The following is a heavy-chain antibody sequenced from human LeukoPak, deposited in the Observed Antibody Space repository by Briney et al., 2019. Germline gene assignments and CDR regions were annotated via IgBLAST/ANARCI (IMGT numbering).Heavy chain of an antibody. CDR1: GFTFSSYS. CDR3: AELGITMIGGV. J-gene: IGHJ6*04. Sequence: PGGSLRLSCAASGFTFSSYSMNWVRQAPGKGLEWVSYLSSSSSVIYHADSVKGRFTISRDNAKNSLYLQMNSLRTEDTAVYYCAELGITMIGGVWGKGTTVTISS. D-gene: IGHD3-10*02. V-gene: IGHV3-48*01. CDR2: LSSSSSVI.